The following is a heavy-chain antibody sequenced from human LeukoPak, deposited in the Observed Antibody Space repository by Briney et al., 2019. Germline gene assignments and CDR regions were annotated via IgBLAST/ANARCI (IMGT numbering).Heavy chain of an antibody. CDR1: GFTFDDYA. D-gene: IGHD3-22*01. CDR3: AKGRLRVRSWFDP. V-gene: IGHV3-9*01. Sequence: QAGGSLRLSCAASGFTFDDYAMHWVRQAPGKGLEWVSGISWNSGSIGYADSVKGRFTISRDNAKNSLYLQMNSLRAEDTALYYCAKGRLRVRSWFDPWGQGTLVTVSS. J-gene: IGHJ5*02. CDR2: ISWNSGSI.